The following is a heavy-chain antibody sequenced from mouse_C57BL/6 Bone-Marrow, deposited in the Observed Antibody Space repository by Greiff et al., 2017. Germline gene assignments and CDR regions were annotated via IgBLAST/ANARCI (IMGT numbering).Heavy chain of an antibody. CDR2: ISYDGSN. Sequence: EVQLVESGPGLVKPSQSLSLTCSVTGYSITSGYYWNWIRQFPGNKLEWMGYISYDGSNNYNPSHKNRISITRDTSKNQFFLKLNSVTTEDTATYYCARENCYFDYWGQGTTLTVSS. CDR3: ARENCYFDY. CDR1: GYSITSGYY. J-gene: IGHJ2*01. D-gene: IGHD4-1*01. V-gene: IGHV3-6*01.